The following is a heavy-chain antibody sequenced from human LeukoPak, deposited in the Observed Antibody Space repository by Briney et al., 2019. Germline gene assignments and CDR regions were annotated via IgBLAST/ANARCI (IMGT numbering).Heavy chain of an antibody. V-gene: IGHV4-30-2*01. CDR2: IYHSGST. CDR1: GGSISSGGYS. Sequence: SETLSLTCTVSGGSISSGGYSWSWIRQPPGKGLEWIGYIYHSGSTYYNPSLKSRVTISVDRSKNQFSLKLSSVTAADTAVYYCARQGGWYGGFDYWGQGTPVTVSS. J-gene: IGHJ4*02. D-gene: IGHD6-19*01. CDR3: ARQGGWYGGFDY.